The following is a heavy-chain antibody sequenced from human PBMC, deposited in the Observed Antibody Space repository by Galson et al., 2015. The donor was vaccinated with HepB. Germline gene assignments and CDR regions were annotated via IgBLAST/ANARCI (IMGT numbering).Heavy chain of an antibody. V-gene: IGHV3-74*01. CDR1: GFTLNSYR. D-gene: IGHD3-3*01. J-gene: IGHJ6*02. Sequence: SLRLSCAASGFTLNSYRVYWVRQAPGEGLVCVSRIDSDGSSTIYADSVKGRFSISRDNAKNTLYLQLNSLRVEDTAVYYCARENYGFWSSYYSYNYYGMDVWGQGTTVTVSS. CDR2: IDSDGSST. CDR3: ARENYGFWSSYYSYNYYGMDV.